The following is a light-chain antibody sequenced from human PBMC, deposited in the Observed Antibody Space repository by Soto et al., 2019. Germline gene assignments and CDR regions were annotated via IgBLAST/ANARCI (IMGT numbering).Light chain of an antibody. CDR2: GAS. V-gene: IGKV3-20*01. CDR3: QQYGTSRAFT. Sequence: EIVLTQSPGTLSLSPGEGATLSCRASQSVSSAYFAWYRQTPGQAPSLLIYGASSRAAGIPDRFSGSGSGTDFTLTISRLEPEDFAVYYCQQYGTSRAFTFGQGTKLEIK. CDR1: QSVSSAY. J-gene: IGKJ2*01.